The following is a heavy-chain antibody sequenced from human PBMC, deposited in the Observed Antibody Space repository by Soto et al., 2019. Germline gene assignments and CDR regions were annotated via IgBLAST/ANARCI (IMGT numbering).Heavy chain of an antibody. Sequence: ASVKVSCKASGYTFTSYGISWVRQAPGQGLEWMGWISAYNGNTNYAQKLQGRVTMTTDTSTSTAYMELRSLRSDDTAVYYCATGIDSSGYYSLIDAFDIWGQGTMVTVSS. CDR1: GYTFTSYG. D-gene: IGHD3-22*01. J-gene: IGHJ3*02. CDR2: ISAYNGNT. V-gene: IGHV1-18*01. CDR3: ATGIDSSGYYSLIDAFDI.